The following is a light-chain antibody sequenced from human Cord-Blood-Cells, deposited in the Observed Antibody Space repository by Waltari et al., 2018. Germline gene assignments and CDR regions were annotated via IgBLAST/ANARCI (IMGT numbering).Light chain of an antibody. V-gene: IGLV2-8*01. CDR1: SSDVAGYNY. J-gene: IGLJ1*01. CDR3: SSYAGSNNYV. CDR2: EVS. Sequence: QSALTQTPSASGSPGQSVTLSCTGSSSDVAGYNYVSWYQQHPGKAPKLMIYEVSKRPSGVPDRFSGSKSGNTASLTVSGLQAEDEADYYCSSYAGSNNYVFGTGTKVTVL.